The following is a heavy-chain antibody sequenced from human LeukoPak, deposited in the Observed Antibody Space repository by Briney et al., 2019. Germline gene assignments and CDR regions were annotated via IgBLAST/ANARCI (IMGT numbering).Heavy chain of an antibody. CDR2: INPNSGGT. V-gene: IGHV1-2*02. Sequence: ASVKVSCKASGGTFSSYAISWVRQAPGQGLEWMGWINPNSGGTNYAQKFQGRVTMTRDTSISTAYMELSRLRSDDTAVYYCARSMVRGVSWFDPWGQGTLVTVSS. J-gene: IGHJ5*02. CDR3: ARSMVRGVSWFDP. D-gene: IGHD3-10*01. CDR1: GGTFSSYA.